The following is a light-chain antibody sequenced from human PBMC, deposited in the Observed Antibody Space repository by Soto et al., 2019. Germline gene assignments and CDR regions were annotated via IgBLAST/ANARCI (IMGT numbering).Light chain of an antibody. V-gene: IGLV2-14*01. CDR1: SSDVGGYNS. J-gene: IGLJ2*01. CDR2: DVS. CDR3: SSYTRSSSIS. Sequence: QSVLTQPASVSGSPGQSITISCTGTSSDVGGYNSVSWYQHHPGKAPKLMIYDVSNRPSGVSNRLSGSKSGNTASLTISGLQAEDEADYYCSSYTRSSSISFGGGTKVTVL.